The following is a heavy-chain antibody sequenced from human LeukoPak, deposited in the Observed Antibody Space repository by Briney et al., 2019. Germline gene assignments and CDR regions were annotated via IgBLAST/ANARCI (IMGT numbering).Heavy chain of an antibody. D-gene: IGHD3-10*01. V-gene: IGHV3-23*01. CDR2: ISGSGGST. CDR1: GFTFSSYA. J-gene: IGHJ5*02. CDR3: ARALYGSGSYIGNWFDP. Sequence: PGGSLRLSCAASGFTFSSYAMSWVRQAPGKGLEWVSAISGSGGSTYYADSVKGRFTISRDNSKNTLYLQMNSLRAEDTAVYYCARALYGSGSYIGNWFDPWGQGTLVTVSS.